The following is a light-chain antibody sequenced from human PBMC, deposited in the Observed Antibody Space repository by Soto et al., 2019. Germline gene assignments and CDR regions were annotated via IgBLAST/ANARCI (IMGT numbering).Light chain of an antibody. CDR1: QSVSSTH. CDR3: QYYGTSPRT. CDR2: GAS. V-gene: IGKV3-20*01. Sequence: EIVLTQSPGTLSLSPGERATLSCRATQSVSSTHLAWYQQKPGQAPRLLTYGASSRTTGIPDRFSGSGSGKDFTLTFSRLEPEDFAVYYRQYYGTSPRTFGQGTKVEIK. J-gene: IGKJ1*01.